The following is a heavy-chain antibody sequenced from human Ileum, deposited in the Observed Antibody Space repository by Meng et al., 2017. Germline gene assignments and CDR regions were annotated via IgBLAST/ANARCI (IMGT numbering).Heavy chain of an antibody. CDR1: GFAFSDSW. CDR2: IKKDGSAK. Sequence: GESLKISCVGSGFAFSDSWMSWVRQAPGKGLEWLANIKKDGSAKYYLDSVKGRFTISRDNAKSPLFLQMNSLTVEDTAVYYCATSFDSAGNDWGQGTLVTVSS. J-gene: IGHJ4*02. D-gene: IGHD6-19*01. CDR3: ATSFDSAGND. V-gene: IGHV3-7*01.